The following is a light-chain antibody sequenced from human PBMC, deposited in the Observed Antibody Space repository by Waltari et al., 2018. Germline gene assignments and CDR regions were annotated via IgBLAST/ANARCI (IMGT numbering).Light chain of an antibody. Sequence: QSVLTQPPSASGTPGQRVTISCSGSTSNIGSNFVFWYQQLPGTTPKLLIYRNERRPAGVPDRFSGSKSGTSASLAISGLRSEDEADYYCAAWDDTLSGRLFGGGTKLTVL. CDR1: TSNIGSNF. V-gene: IGLV1-47*01. CDR3: AAWDDTLSGRL. CDR2: RNE. J-gene: IGLJ2*01.